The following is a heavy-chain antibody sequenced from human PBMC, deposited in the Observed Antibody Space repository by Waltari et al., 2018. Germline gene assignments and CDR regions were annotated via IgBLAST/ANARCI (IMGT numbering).Heavy chain of an antibody. CDR2: MNPNNGGT. V-gene: IGHV1-2*02. CDR3: ARVRLLWFAELGV. D-gene: IGHD3-10*01. CDR1: GYTFTGYY. Sequence: QVQLVQSGAEVKKPGASVKVSCKASGYTFTGYYMYWVRQAPGQGLEWMGWMNPNNGGTNYAQKFQGRVTMTRDTSISTAYMELSSLRSDDTAVYYCARVRLLWFAELGVWGQGTTVTVS. J-gene: IGHJ6*02.